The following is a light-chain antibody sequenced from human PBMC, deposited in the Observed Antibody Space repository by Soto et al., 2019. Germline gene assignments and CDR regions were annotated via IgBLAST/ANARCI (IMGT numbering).Light chain of an antibody. J-gene: IGLJ2*01. CDR1: SSDVGGYNY. CDR2: DVS. V-gene: IGLV2-14*03. Sequence: QSALTQPASVSGSPGQSITISCTGTSSDVGGYNYVSWYQHHPGKAPKLMIYDVSNRPSGVSNRFSGSKSDNTASLTISGLQAEDEADYYCSSYTSTCTVVFGGGTKLTVL. CDR3: SSYTSTCTVV.